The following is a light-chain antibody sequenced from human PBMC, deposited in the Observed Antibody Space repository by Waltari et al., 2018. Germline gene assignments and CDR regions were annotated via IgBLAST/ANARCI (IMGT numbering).Light chain of an antibody. Sequence: RVTITCRASQDINNCLAWYQQKPGKAPNLLIYDASSLESGVPSRFSGSGSGADFTLTITSLQSEDFATYYCQQAKSFPHTFGGGTKVEIK. CDR2: DAS. V-gene: IGKV1-12*01. CDR1: QDINNC. J-gene: IGKJ4*01. CDR3: QQAKSFPHT.